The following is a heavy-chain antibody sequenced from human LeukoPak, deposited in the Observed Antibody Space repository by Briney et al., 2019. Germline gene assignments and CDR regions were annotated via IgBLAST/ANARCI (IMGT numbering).Heavy chain of an antibody. J-gene: IGHJ4*02. CDR1: GYTFTSYY. Sequence: ASVKVSCKASGYTFTSYYMHWVRQAPGQGLEWMGIINPSGGSTSYAQKFQGRVTMTRDTSTSTVYMELSSLRSEDTAVYYCVSWGYCTNGVWPFSFRSLDFDYWGQGTLVTVSS. V-gene: IGHV1-46*01. CDR3: VSWGYCTNGVWPFSFRSLDFDY. CDR2: INPSGGST. D-gene: IGHD2-8*01.